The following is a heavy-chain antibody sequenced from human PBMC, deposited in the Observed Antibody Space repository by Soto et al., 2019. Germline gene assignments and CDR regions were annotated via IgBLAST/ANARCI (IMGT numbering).Heavy chain of an antibody. CDR2: ISSSSSTI. V-gene: IGHV3-48*02. CDR3: ARGYYDILTGYSRAPANWFDP. J-gene: IGHJ5*02. D-gene: IGHD3-9*01. Sequence: SYISSSSSTIYYADSVKGRFTISRDNAKNSLYLQMNSLRDEDTAVYYCARGYYDILTGYSRAPANWFDPWGQGTLVTVSS.